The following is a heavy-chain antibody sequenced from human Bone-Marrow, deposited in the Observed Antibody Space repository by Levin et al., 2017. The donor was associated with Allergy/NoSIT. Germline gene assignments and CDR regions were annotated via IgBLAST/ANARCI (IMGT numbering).Heavy chain of an antibody. Sequence: GESLKISCAASGFTFSSYGMHWVRQAPGKGLEWVAVIWYDGSNKYYADSVKGRFTISRDNSKNTLYLQMNSLRAEDTAVYYCARDSRVESSSWYVYYGMDVWGQGTTVTVSS. CDR3: ARDSRVESSSWYVYYGMDV. CDR2: IWYDGSNK. V-gene: IGHV3-33*01. CDR1: GFTFSSYG. J-gene: IGHJ6*02. D-gene: IGHD6-13*01.